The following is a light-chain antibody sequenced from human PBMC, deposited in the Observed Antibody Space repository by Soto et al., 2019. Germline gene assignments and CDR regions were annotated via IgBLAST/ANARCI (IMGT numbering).Light chain of an antibody. CDR2: DVT. V-gene: IGLV2-11*01. CDR3: YSYAGRSYV. CDR1: SSDVGSYNY. J-gene: IGLJ1*01. Sequence: QSVLTQPRSVSGSPGQSVTISCTGTSSDVGSYNYVSWYQHHPGKAPKLIIYDVTDRPSGVPDRFSASKSGNTASLTISGLQTEDEADYYCYSYAGRSYVFGTGTKLTVL.